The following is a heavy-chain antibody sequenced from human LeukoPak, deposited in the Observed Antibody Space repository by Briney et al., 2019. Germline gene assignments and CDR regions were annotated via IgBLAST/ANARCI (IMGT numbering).Heavy chain of an antibody. CDR3: ASNMVRGVIYY. J-gene: IGHJ4*02. D-gene: IGHD3-10*01. V-gene: IGHV3-30*02. CDR2: IQYDGSNK. Sequence: GGSLRLSCAASGFTFSSYGMHWVRQAPGKGLEWLAFIQYDGSNKYYADSVKGRFTISRDNSKNTLYLQMNSLRAEDTAVYYCASNMVRGVIYYWGQGTLVTVSS. CDR1: GFTFSSYG.